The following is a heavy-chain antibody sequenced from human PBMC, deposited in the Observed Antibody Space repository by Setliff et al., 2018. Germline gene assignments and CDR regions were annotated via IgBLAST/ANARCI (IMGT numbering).Heavy chain of an antibody. D-gene: IGHD3-16*01. CDR1: GYTLNNYA. CDR2: INTKTGNP. Sequence: ASVKVSCKATGYTLNNYAMNWVRQAPGQGFEWMGWINTKTGNPTYAQDFTGRLVFSLDTSVNTAFVQISSLKAEDTAVYYCARDGGNGVDYWGQGTLVTVSS. V-gene: IGHV7-4-1*02. CDR3: ARDGGNGVDY. J-gene: IGHJ4*02.